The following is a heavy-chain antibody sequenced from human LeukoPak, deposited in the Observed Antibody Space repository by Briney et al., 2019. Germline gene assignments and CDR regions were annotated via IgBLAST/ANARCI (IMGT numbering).Heavy chain of an antibody. V-gene: IGHV4-61*01. CDR2: IYYSGST. D-gene: IGHD3-22*01. J-gene: IGHJ3*02. CDR1: GGSINSGSYY. Sequence: PSQTLSLTCTVSGGSINSGSYYWSWIRQPPGKGLEWIGYIYYSGSTNYNPSLKSRVTISVDTSKNQFSLKLSSVTAADTAVYYCARGRTYYYDNPGAFDIRGQGTMVTVSS. CDR3: ARGRTYYYDNPGAFDI.